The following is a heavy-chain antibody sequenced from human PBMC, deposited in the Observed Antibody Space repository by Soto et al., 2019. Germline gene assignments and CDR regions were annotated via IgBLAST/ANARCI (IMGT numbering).Heavy chain of an antibody. D-gene: IGHD4-17*01. CDR3: ARTNGDLDH. V-gene: IGHV1-8*01. J-gene: IGHJ4*02. CDR1: GYTFTIYD. Sequence: QVQLVKSGAEVKKPGASVKVSCKASGYTFTIYDINWVRQATGHGLEWLGWMNPNSGYMGYAQKFQGRVTLTRNTSITTAYMELSSLRYDDTAIYYCARTNGDLDHWGQGTLVTVSS. CDR2: MNPNSGYM.